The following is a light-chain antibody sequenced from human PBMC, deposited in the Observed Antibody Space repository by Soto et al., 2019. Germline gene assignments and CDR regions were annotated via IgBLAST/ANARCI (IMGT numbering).Light chain of an antibody. CDR1: SGSIASNY. V-gene: IGLV6-57*01. CDR3: QSYDATNQV. J-gene: IGLJ3*02. Sequence: NFMLTQPHSVSESPGKTVIISCTRSSGSIASNYVQWYQQRPGSSPTTVIYEDNQRPSGVPDRFSGSIDSSSNSASLTISGLETXDEADYFCQSYDATNQVFGGGTKLTVX. CDR2: EDN.